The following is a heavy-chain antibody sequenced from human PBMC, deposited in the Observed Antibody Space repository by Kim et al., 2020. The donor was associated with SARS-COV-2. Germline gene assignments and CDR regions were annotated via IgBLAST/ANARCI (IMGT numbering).Heavy chain of an antibody. Sequence: SETLSLTCTVSGGSISSYYWSWIRQPPGKGLEWIGYIYYSGSTNYNPSLKSRVTISVDTSKNQFSLKLSSVTAADTAVYYCARAGVLLWFGENAFDIWGQGTMVTVSS. CDR1: GGSISSYY. CDR3: ARAGVLLWFGENAFDI. V-gene: IGHV4-59*01. D-gene: IGHD3-10*01. CDR2: IYYSGST. J-gene: IGHJ3*02.